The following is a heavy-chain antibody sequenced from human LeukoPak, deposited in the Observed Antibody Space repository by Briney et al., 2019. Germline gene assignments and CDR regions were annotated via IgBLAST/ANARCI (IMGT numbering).Heavy chain of an antibody. CDR1: GYTFTGYY. CDR3: ARDQPDYDILTGYRGREVDY. D-gene: IGHD3-9*01. J-gene: IGHJ4*02. V-gene: IGHV1-2*02. CDR2: INPNSGGT. Sequence: AAVKVSCKASGYTFTGYYMHWVRQPPGQGLEWMGWINPNSGGTNYAQKFQGRVTMTRDTSISTAYMELSRLRSDDTAVYYCARDQPDYDILTGYRGREVDYWGQGTLDPVSS.